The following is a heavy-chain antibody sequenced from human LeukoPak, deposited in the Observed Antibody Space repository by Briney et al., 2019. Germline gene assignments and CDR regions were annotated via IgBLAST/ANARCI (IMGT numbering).Heavy chain of an antibody. CDR2: INNTGDRT. CDR1: GFTFNSNY. CDR3: TTRLYDILTGYYLFDY. Sequence: GSLRLSFAASGFTFNSNYMSWVRQAPGKGLEWVSAINNTGDRTYYAESVRGRFTISRDNSKNTLFLQMNSLRAEDTAVYYCTTRLYDILTGYYLFDYWGQGTLVTVSS. V-gene: IGHV3-23*01. J-gene: IGHJ4*02. D-gene: IGHD3-9*01.